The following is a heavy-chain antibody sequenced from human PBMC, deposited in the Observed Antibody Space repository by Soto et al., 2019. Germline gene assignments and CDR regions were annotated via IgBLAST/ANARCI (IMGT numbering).Heavy chain of an antibody. CDR1: GGSISSGGYY. V-gene: IGHV4-31*03. Sequence: PSETLSLTCTVSGGSISSGGYYWSWIRQLPGKGLEWIGYIYYSGSTYYNPSLKSRVTMSVDTSKNQFSLKLSSVTAADTAVFYCARSPVVRAYFAIFDYWGQGTLVTVSS. J-gene: IGHJ4*02. D-gene: IGHD1-26*01. CDR3: ARSPVVRAYFAIFDY. CDR2: IYYSGST.